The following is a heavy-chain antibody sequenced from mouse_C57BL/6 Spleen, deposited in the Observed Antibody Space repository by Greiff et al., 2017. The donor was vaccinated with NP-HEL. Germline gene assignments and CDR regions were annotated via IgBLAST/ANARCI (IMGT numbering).Heavy chain of an antibody. J-gene: IGHJ1*03. D-gene: IGHD3-3*01. CDR3: AREGPGVDGWYFDV. CDR1: GYAFSSSW. CDR2: IYPGDGDT. Sequence: QVHVKQSGPELVKPGASAKISCKASGYAFSSSWMNWVKQRPGKGLEWIGRIYPGDGDTNYNGKFKGKATLTADKSSSTAYMQLSSLTSEYSAVYFCAREGPGVDGWYFDVWGTGTTVTVSS. V-gene: IGHV1-82*01.